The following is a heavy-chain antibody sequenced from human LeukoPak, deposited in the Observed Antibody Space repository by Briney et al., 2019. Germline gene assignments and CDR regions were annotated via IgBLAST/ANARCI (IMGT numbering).Heavy chain of an antibody. V-gene: IGHV3-48*01. Sequence: GGSLRLSCAASGFTFSSYSMNWVRQAPGKGLEWVSYISSSSSTIYYADSVKGRFTISRDNSKNTLYLQMNSLRAEDTAVYYCAGGPLAAAGPADYWGQGTLVTVSS. J-gene: IGHJ4*02. CDR1: GFTFSSYS. CDR3: AGGPLAAAGPADY. CDR2: ISSSSSTI. D-gene: IGHD6-13*01.